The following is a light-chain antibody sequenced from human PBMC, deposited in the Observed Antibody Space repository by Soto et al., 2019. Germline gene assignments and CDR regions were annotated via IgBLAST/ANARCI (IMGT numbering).Light chain of an antibody. J-gene: IGLJ1*01. CDR1: SSDVGGYNY. Sequence: QSALTQPASVSGSPGQSITISCTGTSSDVGGYNYVSWYQQHPGKAPKLMISDVTNRPSGVSIRFSGSKSGNTASLTISGLQAEDEADYYCSSYTGISTPPYVLGTGTKVTVL. CDR3: SSYTGISTPPYV. V-gene: IGLV2-14*03. CDR2: DVT.